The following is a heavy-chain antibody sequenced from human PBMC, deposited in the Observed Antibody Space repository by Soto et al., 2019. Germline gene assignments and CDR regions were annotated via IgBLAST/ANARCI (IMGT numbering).Heavy chain of an antibody. J-gene: IGHJ4*02. V-gene: IGHV3-23*01. D-gene: IGHD6-13*01. CDR2: ISGSGGST. Sequence: PGVSLRLSCAASGFTFSSYAMSWVRQAPGKGLEWVSAISGSGGSTYYADSVKGRFTISRDNSKNTLYLQMNSLRAEDTAVYYCAKEQKDSSSWSELNYWGQGTLVTVSS. CDR1: GFTFSSYA. CDR3: AKEQKDSSSWSELNY.